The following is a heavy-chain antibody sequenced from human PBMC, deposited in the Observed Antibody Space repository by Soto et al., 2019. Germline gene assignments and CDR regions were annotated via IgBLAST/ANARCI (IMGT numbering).Heavy chain of an antibody. V-gene: IGHV5-51*01. Sequence: VQFLKISCKVFGYSFTNYWIGWMRQMPGKGLEWMGLIYPGDSDTRYSPSFEGQVTISADKSISTAYLQWSGLKASDTAMYYCARGSVDTVDSSGFYEYWGQGTQVTVS. D-gene: IGHD3-22*01. CDR1: GYSFTNYW. CDR2: IYPGDSDT. J-gene: IGHJ4*02. CDR3: ARGSVDTVDSSGFYEY.